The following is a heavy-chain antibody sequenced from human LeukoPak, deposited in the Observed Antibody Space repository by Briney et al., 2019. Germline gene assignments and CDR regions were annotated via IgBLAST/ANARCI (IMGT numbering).Heavy chain of an antibody. CDR3: ARDRYSSGWA. CDR1: GLTFSSYE. D-gene: IGHD6-19*01. J-gene: IGHJ5*02. V-gene: IGHV3-48*03. CDR2: ISSSGSTI. Sequence: PGGSLRLSCAASGLTFSSYEMNWVRQAPGKGLEWVSYISSSGSTIYYADSVKGRFTISRDNAKHSLYLQMNSLRAEDKAVYYCARDRYSSGWAWGQGTLVTVSS.